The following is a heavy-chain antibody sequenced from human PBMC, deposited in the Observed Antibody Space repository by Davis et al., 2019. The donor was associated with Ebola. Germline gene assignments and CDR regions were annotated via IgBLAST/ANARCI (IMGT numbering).Heavy chain of an antibody. V-gene: IGHV3-13*01. D-gene: IGHD3-10*01. CDR3: ARARFGEWDFDY. Sequence: GESLKISCAASGFTFRSYDMHWVRQATGKGLEWVSAIGTAGDTYYPGSVKGRFTISRENAKNSLYLQMNSLRAWDTAVYYCARARFGEWDFDYWGQGTLVTVSS. CDR1: GFTFRSYD. CDR2: IGTAGDT. J-gene: IGHJ4*02.